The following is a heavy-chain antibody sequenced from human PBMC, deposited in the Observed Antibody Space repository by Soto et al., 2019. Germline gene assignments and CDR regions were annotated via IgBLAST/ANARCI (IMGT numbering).Heavy chain of an antibody. CDR2: IKSKTDGGTA. D-gene: IGHD2-15*01. CDR3: TTQNCIGGSCYSGYYYYGLDV. Sequence: EVQLVESGGGLVKPGGSLRLSCAASCFTFSNAWMNWVRQAPGKGLEWVGRIKSKTDGGTADYAAPVKGRFTISRDDSKITLYLQMDSLITEDPAVYYCTTQNCIGGSCYSGYYYYGLDVWGQGTTVSVSS. CDR1: CFTFSNAW. J-gene: IGHJ6*02. V-gene: IGHV3-15*07.